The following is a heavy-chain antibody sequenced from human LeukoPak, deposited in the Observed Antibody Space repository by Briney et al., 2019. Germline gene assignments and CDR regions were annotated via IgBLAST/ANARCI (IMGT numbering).Heavy chain of an antibody. CDR2: ISGSGGST. D-gene: IGHD6-13*01. CDR3: AKDFIELAAAGLFFDY. Sequence: PGGSLRLSCAASGFTFSSYAMSWVRQAPGKGLEWVSAISGSGGSTYYADSVKGRFTISRDNSKNTLYLQMNSLRAEDTAVYYCAKDFIELAAAGLFFDYWGQGTLVTVSS. CDR1: GFTFSSYA. V-gene: IGHV3-23*01. J-gene: IGHJ4*02.